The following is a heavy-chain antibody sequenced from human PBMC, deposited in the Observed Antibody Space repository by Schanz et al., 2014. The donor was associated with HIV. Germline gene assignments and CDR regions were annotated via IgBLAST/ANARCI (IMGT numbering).Heavy chain of an antibody. CDR3: ARGAAEMATMTPWRY. CDR2: ISAYNGNT. J-gene: IGHJ4*02. D-gene: IGHD5-12*01. Sequence: QVQLVQSGAEVKKPGASVKVSCKASGYTFTSYGINWVRQAPGQGLEWMGWISAYNGNTNYAQKLQGRVTMTTDTSTSTGYRDLRSLRSDDTAAYYCARGAAEMATMTPWRYWGQGTLVTVSS. V-gene: IGHV1-18*01. CDR1: GYTFTSYG.